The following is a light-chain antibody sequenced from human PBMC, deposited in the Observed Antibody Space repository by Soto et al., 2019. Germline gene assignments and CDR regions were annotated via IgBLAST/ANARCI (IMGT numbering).Light chain of an antibody. CDR3: QKCKVAPFT. V-gene: IGKV1-27*01. CDR1: QDIGNF. Sequence: DIQMTQSPSSLSGFVGDRVTITCRASQDIGNFLAWYQQKPGKVPKLLIYAASTLQSGVPSRFSGSGSGTDFTLTISSLQPEDVATYYCQKCKVAPFTFVVGIKVEIX. J-gene: IGKJ4*01. CDR2: AAS.